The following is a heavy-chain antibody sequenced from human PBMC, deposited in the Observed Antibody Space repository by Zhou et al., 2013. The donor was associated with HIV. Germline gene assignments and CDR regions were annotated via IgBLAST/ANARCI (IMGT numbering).Heavy chain of an antibody. CDR1: GGTFSSYA. Sequence: QVQLVQSGAEVKKPGSSVKVSCKASGGTFSSYAISWVRQAPGQGLEWMGRIIPILGIANYAQKFQGRVTITADKSTSTAYMELSSLRSEDTAVYYCVGYYDSSGPSTLSVDVWGKGTTVTVSS. CDR2: IIPILGIA. CDR3: VGYYDSSGPSTLSVDV. D-gene: IGHD3-22*01. V-gene: IGHV1-69*04. J-gene: IGHJ6*04.